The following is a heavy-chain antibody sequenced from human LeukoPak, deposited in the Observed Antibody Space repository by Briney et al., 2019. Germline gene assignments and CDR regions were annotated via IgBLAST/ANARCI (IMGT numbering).Heavy chain of an antibody. CDR1: GFTFSSYG. Sequence: GGSLRLSCAASGFTFSSYGMHWVRQAPGKGLEWVAVISYDGSNKYYADSVKGRFTISRDNSKNTLYLQMNSLRAEDTAVYYCAKDGGYCSGGSCHENWFDPWGQGTLVTVSS. V-gene: IGHV3-30*18. CDR3: AKDGGYCSGGSCHENWFDP. J-gene: IGHJ5*02. D-gene: IGHD2-15*01. CDR2: ISYDGSNK.